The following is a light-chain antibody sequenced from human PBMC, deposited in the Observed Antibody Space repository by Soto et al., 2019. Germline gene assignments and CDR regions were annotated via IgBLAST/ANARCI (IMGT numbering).Light chain of an antibody. CDR3: QQYTNWHRT. V-gene: IGKV3-15*01. J-gene: IGKJ1*01. CDR2: GAA. Sequence: EIVMTQSPVILSVSPGERATLSCRASQSVGTNLAWYQQKPGQAPRLLISGAATRATGIPARFSGRGSGAEFTLTVSSLQSEDFAVYYCQQYTNWHRTCGQGTKVDIK. CDR1: QSVGTN.